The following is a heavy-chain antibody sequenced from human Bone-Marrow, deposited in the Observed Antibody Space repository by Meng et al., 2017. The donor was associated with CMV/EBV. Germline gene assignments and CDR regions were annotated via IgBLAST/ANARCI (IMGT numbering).Heavy chain of an antibody. CDR2: ICPDDT. V-gene: IGHV3-53*01. D-gene: IGHD1-14*01. Sequence: GESLKISCVVSGLTASISHMNWVRQAPGKGLEWVSVICPDDTHYAGFVKGRFTISRDDSKNIVYLQMNSLGVEDTALYYCVVCRDSRKVDYWGQGTLVTVAS. CDR3: VVCRDSRKVDY. CDR1: GLTASISH. J-gene: IGHJ4*02.